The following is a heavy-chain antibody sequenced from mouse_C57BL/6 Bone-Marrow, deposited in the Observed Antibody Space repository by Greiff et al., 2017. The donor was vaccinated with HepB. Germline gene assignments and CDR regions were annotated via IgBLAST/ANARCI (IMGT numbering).Heavy chain of an antibody. Sequence: EVKLVESGGGLVKPGGSLKLSCAASGFTFSDYGMHWVRQAPEKGLEWVAYISSGSSTIYYADTVKGRFTISRNNAKNTLFLQMTSLRSEDTAMYYCAIYSNYVPYWGQGTLVTVSA. CDR2: ISSGSSTI. J-gene: IGHJ3*01. V-gene: IGHV5-17*01. CDR3: AIYSNYVPY. CDR1: GFTFSDYG. D-gene: IGHD2-5*01.